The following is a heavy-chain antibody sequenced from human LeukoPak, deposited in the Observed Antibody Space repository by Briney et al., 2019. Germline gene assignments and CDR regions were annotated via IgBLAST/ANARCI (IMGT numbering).Heavy chain of an antibody. CDR3: ARDDYGGNDYFDY. J-gene: IGHJ4*02. V-gene: IGHV3-21*01. Sequence: GGSLRLSCAASGFTFSSYSINWVRQAPGKGLEWVSSISGSSDYIYYSASVKGRFTISRDNDRNSLYLQMNSLRAEDTAVYYCARDDYGGNDYFDYWGQGTLVTVSS. D-gene: IGHD4-23*01. CDR2: ISGSSDYI. CDR1: GFTFSSYS.